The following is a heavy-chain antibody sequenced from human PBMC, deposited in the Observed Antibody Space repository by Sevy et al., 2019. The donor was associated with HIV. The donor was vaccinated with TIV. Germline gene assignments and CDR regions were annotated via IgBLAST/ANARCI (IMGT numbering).Heavy chain of an antibody. J-gene: IGHJ4*02. D-gene: IGHD3-10*01. Sequence: GGSLRLSCAASAFTFSSYAMHWVRQAPGKGLEWVAVISYDGNDKDYTDSVKGRFTISRDNSKNTLYLQMNSLRIEDTAVYYCARAQGVLLWLGEFPLWGPGTLVTVSS. CDR1: AFTFSSYA. CDR3: ARAQGVLLWLGEFPL. V-gene: IGHV3-30*04. CDR2: ISYDGNDK.